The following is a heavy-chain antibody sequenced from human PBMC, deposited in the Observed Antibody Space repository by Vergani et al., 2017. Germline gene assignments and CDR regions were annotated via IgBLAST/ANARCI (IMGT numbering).Heavy chain of an antibody. Sequence: EVQLMESGGGLVQPGGSLRLSCAASGFTFNNYWMSWVRQAPGKGLEWVANIKEDGSETFYVDSVMGRFTISRDNAKNSLYLQMNSLRAEDTAVYFCARLGLTASRREAPVFDYWGQGTLVTVSS. V-gene: IGHV3-7*01. J-gene: IGHJ4*02. CDR3: ARLGLTASRREAPVFDY. CDR1: GFTFNNYW. CDR2: IKEDGSET. D-gene: IGHD6-13*01.